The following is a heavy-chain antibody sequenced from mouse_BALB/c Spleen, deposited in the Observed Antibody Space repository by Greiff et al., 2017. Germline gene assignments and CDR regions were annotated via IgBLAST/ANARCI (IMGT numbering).Heavy chain of an antibody. J-gene: IGHJ3*01. V-gene: IGHV2-2*02. CDR3: GRRDRYDEAWFAY. Sequence: QVQLQQSGPGLVQPSQSLSITCTVSGFSLTSFGVHWVRQSPGKGLEWLGVIWSGGSTDYNAAFISRLSISKDNSKSQVFFKMNSLQANDTAIYYCGRRDRYDEAWFAYWGQGTLVTVSA. D-gene: IGHD2-14*01. CDR1: GFSLTSFG. CDR2: IWSGGST.